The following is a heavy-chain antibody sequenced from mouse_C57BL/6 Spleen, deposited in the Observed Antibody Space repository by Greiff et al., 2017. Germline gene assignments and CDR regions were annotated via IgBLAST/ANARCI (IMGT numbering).Heavy chain of an antibody. Sequence: EVMLVESGGGLVKPGGSLKLSCAASGFTFSSYAMSWVRQTPEKRLEWVATISDGGSYTYYPDNVKGRFTISRDNVKNNLYLQMSHLKSEDTAMYYCARDRGQGYYDYDGGAYWGPGTLVTVSA. CDR2: ISDGGSYT. CDR3: ARDRGQGYYDYDGGAY. CDR1: GFTFSSYA. V-gene: IGHV5-4*01. D-gene: IGHD2-4*01. J-gene: IGHJ3*01.